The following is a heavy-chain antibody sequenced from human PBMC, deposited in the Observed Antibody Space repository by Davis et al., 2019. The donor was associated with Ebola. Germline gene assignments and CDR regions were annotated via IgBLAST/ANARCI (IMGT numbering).Heavy chain of an antibody. J-gene: IGHJ4*02. CDR1: GFTFSSYW. V-gene: IGHV3-74*01. D-gene: IGHD3-9*01. CDR2: INSDGSST. CDR3: ARVPTLHYDILTGYYTLYYFDY. Sequence: GESLKISCAASGFTFSSYWMHWVRQAPGKGLVWVSRINSDGSSTSYADSVKGRFTISRDNAKNTLYLQMNSLRAEDTAVYYCARVPTLHYDILTGYYTLYYFDYWGQGTLVTVSS.